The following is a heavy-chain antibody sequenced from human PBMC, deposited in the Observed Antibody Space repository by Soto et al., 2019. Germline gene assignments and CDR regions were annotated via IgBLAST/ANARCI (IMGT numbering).Heavy chain of an antibody. D-gene: IGHD3-10*01. Sequence: GGSLRLSCAASGFTVSSNYMSWVRQAPGKGLEWVSVIYSGGSTYYADSVKGRFAISRDNSKNTLYLQMNSLRAEDTAVYYCAVDTITMVRGVMDPSRPGAFDIWGQGTMVTVSS. J-gene: IGHJ3*02. CDR1: GFTVSSNY. CDR2: IYSGGST. CDR3: AVDTITMVRGVMDPSRPGAFDI. V-gene: IGHV3-53*01.